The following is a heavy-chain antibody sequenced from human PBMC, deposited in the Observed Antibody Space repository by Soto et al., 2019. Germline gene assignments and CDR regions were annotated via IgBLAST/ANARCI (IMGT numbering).Heavy chain of an antibody. J-gene: IGHJ4*02. CDR1: GFTFSSYA. Sequence: GGSLRLSCAASGFTFSSYAMSWVRQAPGKGLEWVSAISGSGGSTYYADSVKGRFTISRDNSKNTLYLQMNSLRAEATAVYYCAKGVSGYSFLYFDYWGQGTLVTVSS. V-gene: IGHV3-23*01. CDR3: AKGVSGYSFLYFDY. D-gene: IGHD3-3*01. CDR2: ISGSGGST.